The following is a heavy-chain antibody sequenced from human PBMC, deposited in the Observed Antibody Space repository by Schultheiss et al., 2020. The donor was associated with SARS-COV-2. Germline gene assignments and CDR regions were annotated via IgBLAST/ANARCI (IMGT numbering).Heavy chain of an antibody. V-gene: IGHV3-23*01. J-gene: IGHJ4*02. CDR3: ARNSLRYFDWLLSLLDY. D-gene: IGHD3-9*01. CDR1: GFTFSGYS. Sequence: GGSLRLSCAASGFTFSGYSMNWVRQAPGKGLEWVSGSSGSGTSTYDAPSVKGRFTISRDNSKNTLYLQMNSLRAEDTAVYYCARNSLRYFDWLLSLLDYWGQGALVTVAS. CDR2: SSGSGTST.